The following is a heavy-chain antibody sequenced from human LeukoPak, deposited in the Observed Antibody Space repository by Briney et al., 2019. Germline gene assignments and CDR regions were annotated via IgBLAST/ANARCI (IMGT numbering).Heavy chain of an antibody. D-gene: IGHD2-2*01. Sequence: GGSLSLSCAASGFTFSTYTMNRVRQAPGKGLEWVSSISSSSNNINYADSVKGRFTISRDNAMNSVHLQMNSLRVEDTAVYYCARGYQRPDYWGQGTLITVSS. CDR3: ARGYQRPDY. V-gene: IGHV3-21*01. CDR2: ISSSSNNI. J-gene: IGHJ4*02. CDR1: GFTFSTYT.